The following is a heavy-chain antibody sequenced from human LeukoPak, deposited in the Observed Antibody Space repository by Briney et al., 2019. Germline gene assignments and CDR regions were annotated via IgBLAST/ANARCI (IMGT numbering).Heavy chain of an antibody. CDR3: ARTYSGTFDY. J-gene: IGHJ4*02. CDR2: ISISSNYI. CDR1: GFTFSRYS. D-gene: IGHD5-12*01. Sequence: PGGSLRLSCAASGFTFSRYSMNWVRQAPGKGLEWVSSISISSNYIYYADSVKGRFTISRDNAKNSLYLQMNSLRAEDTAVYYCARTYSGTFDYWGQGTLVTVSS. V-gene: IGHV3-21*01.